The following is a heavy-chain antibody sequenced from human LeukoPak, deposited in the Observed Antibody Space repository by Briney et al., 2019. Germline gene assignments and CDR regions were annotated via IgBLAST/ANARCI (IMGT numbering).Heavy chain of an antibody. CDR1: RYSLTSYW. D-gene: IGHD3-22*01. J-gene: IGHJ4*02. CDR2: IYPGDSDT. V-gene: IGHV5-51*01. Sequence: GEPLQISCKGSRYSLTSYWIGWVRQMPGKCLACMGIIYPGDSDTRYNPSFQGQVTISADKSISTAYLQWSSLKASDTAMYYCARRDSSGCFDYWGQGTLVTVSS. CDR3: ARRDSSGCFDY.